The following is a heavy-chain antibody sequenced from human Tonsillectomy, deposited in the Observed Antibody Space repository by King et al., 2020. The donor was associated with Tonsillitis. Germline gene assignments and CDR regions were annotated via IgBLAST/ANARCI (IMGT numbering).Heavy chain of an antibody. CDR2: ISAYNGNT. J-gene: IGHJ6*02. V-gene: IGHV1-18*04. CDR1: GYTFTNYG. D-gene: IGHD3-22*01. CDR3: ARVGEPYDYDTRGYFWASYYYGMDV. Sequence: QLVQSGAEVKKPGASIKVSCKASGYTFTNYGITWVRQAPGQGLEWMGWISAYNGNTNYAQKLQGRVTMTTDTSTSTAYMELRTLRSDDTAVYYCARVGEPYDYDTRGYFWASYYYGMDVWGQGITVTVSS.